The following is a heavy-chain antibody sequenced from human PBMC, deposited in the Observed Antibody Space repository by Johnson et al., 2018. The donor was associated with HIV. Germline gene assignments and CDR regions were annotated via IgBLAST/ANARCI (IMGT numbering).Heavy chain of an antibody. D-gene: IGHD4-23*01. V-gene: IGHV3-66*01. CDR2: IYSGGDT. J-gene: IGHJ3*02. CDR3: ARGRYGRMTTVAAAAFDI. Sequence: VQLVESGGGLVQPGGSLRLSCAASGFIVRSNYMNWVRQAPGKGLEWVSVIYSGGDTYYSDSVMGRFTISRDSSKNTLFLQMNSLRAEDTALYYCARGRYGRMTTVAAAAFDIWGQGTMVTVSS. CDR1: GFIVRSNY.